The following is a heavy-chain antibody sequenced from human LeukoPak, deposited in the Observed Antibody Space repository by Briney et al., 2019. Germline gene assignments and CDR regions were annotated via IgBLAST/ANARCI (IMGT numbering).Heavy chain of an antibody. D-gene: IGHD5-24*01. CDR3: ARGGRDCDY. Sequence: GGSLRLSCAASGFTFSSYSMTWVRQAPGKGLEWVSSISTSSSYMYYADSVKGRFTISRDNAKNSLHLQMNSLRAEDTAIYYCARGGRDCDYWGQGTLVTVSS. V-gene: IGHV3-21*04. CDR2: ISTSSSYM. J-gene: IGHJ4*02. CDR1: GFTFSSYS.